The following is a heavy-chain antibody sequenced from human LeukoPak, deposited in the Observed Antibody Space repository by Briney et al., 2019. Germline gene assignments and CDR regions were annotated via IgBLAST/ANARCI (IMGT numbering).Heavy chain of an antibody. Sequence: PSETLSLTCAVSGGSISSYYWSWIRQPPGKGLEWIGYIYYSGSTNYNPSLKSRVTISVDTSNNHFSLKMNSVTAADTAVYYCSRGTDAYKCGNSWGQGTLVTVSS. D-gene: IGHD5-24*01. V-gene: IGHV4-59*12. CDR1: GGSISSYY. CDR3: SRGTDAYKCGNS. J-gene: IGHJ4*02. CDR2: IYYSGST.